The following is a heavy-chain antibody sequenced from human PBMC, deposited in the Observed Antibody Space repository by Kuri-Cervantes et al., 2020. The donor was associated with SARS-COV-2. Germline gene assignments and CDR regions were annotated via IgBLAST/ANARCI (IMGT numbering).Heavy chain of an antibody. V-gene: IGHV4-34*01. CDR3: ARGDGRAARLVY. J-gene: IGHJ4*02. CDR1: GGSFSGYY. Sequence: SQTLSLTCAVYGGSFSGYYWSWIRQPPGKGLEWIGEINHSGSTNYNPSLKSRVTISVDTSKNQFSLKLSSVTAADTAVYYCARGDGRAARLVYWGQGTLGTVSS. CDR2: INHSGST. D-gene: IGHD6-6*01.